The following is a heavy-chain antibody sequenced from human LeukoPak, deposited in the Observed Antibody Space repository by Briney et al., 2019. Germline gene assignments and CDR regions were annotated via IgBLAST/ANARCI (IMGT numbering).Heavy chain of an antibody. Sequence: GGSLRLSCAASGFTFSSYAMSWVRQAPGKGLEWVSAISGSGGSTYYADSVKGRFTISRDNTKNTLYLQMNSLRAEDTAVYYCATNTAMVVWVDYWGQGTLVTVSS. CDR3: ATNTAMVVWVDY. D-gene: IGHD5-18*01. J-gene: IGHJ4*02. V-gene: IGHV3-23*01. CDR1: GFTFSSYA. CDR2: ISGSGGST.